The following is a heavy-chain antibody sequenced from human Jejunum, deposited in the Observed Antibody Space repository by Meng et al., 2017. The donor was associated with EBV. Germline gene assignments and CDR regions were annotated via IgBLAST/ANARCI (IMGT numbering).Heavy chain of an antibody. J-gene: IGHJ4*02. Sequence: QITVKESVPTLVQPTQTLTPACTFSGFSLSTSGVGVAWFRQPPGKALEWLALTYWDADKRYNPSLRDRLSITKDTSKNQVVLTMTNMDPVDTATYFCAHRGYNFAFDYWGQGALVTVSS. D-gene: IGHD5-24*01. V-gene: IGHV2-5*02. CDR3: AHRGYNFAFDY. CDR1: GFSLSTSGVG. CDR2: TYWDADK.